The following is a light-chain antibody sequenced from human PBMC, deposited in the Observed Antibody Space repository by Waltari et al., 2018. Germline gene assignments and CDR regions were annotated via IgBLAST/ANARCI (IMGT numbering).Light chain of an antibody. V-gene: IGLV2-23*01. CDR3: CSYAGSSTYV. J-gene: IGLJ1*01. Sequence: QSALTQPASVSGSPGQSITISCTGPSSDVGRYNLVSWYQHHPGKAPKLIIYEGSKRPSGVSNRFSGSKSGNTASLTISGLQAEDEADYYCCSYAGSSTYVFGTGTKVTVL. CDR2: EGS. CDR1: SSDVGRYNL.